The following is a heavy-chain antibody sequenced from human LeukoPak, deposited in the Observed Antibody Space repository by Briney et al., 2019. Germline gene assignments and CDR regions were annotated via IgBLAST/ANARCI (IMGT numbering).Heavy chain of an antibody. J-gene: IGHJ4*02. Sequence: GGSLRLSCAASGFTFSSYSMNWVRQAPGKGLEWVSSISSSSSYIHYADSVKGRFTISRDNAKNSLYLQMNSLRAEDTAVYYCARDRYSYGQYFDYWGQGTLVTVSS. D-gene: IGHD5-18*01. V-gene: IGHV3-21*01. CDR1: GFTFSSYS. CDR2: ISSSSSYI. CDR3: ARDRYSYGQYFDY.